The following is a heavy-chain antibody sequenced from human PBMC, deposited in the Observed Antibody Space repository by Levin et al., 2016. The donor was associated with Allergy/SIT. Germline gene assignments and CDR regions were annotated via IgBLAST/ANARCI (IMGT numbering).Heavy chain of an antibody. Sequence: SETLSLTCTVSGGSISSSSYYWSWIRHHPGKGLEWIGYIYYTGSSFYNPSLKSRLTISVDTSKNQFSLKLTSVSAADTAVYYCARAPPTITSLTATNAFDIWGQGTMVTVSS. CDR1: GGSISSSSYY. V-gene: IGHV4-31*03. D-gene: IGHD2-21*02. J-gene: IGHJ3*02. CDR3: ARAPPTITSLTATNAFDI. CDR2: IYYTGSS.